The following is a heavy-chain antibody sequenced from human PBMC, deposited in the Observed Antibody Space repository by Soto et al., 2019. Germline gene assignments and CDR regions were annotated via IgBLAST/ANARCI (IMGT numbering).Heavy chain of an antibody. CDR2: INPDNGNT. D-gene: IGHD1-26*01. V-gene: IGHV1-18*01. Sequence: QVQLVQSGPEVKKPGASVKDTCKTSGYTFINYGISWVRQAPGQGLEWMGWINPDNGNTNFAQRLQGRVTMTADRSTRTPYMELRSLRFDDTAMYYCARVGGAVVTADYWGQGTVVTVSS. J-gene: IGHJ4*02. CDR1: GYTFINYG. CDR3: ARVGGAVVTADY.